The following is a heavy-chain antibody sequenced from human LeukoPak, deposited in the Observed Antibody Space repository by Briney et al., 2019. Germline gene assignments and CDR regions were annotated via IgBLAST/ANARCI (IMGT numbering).Heavy chain of an antibody. D-gene: IGHD2-2*02. J-gene: IGHJ6*03. CDR1: GYTFTSYG. CDR3: ARGGYCSSTSCYRGCCYYYMDV. CDR2: INPNSGGT. V-gene: IGHV1-2*02. Sequence: ASVKVSCKASGYTFTSYGISWVRQAPGQGLEWMGWINPNSGGTNYAQKFQGRVTMTRDTSISTAYMEQSRLRSDDTAVYYCARGGYCSSTSCYRGCCYYYMDVWGKGTTVTVSS.